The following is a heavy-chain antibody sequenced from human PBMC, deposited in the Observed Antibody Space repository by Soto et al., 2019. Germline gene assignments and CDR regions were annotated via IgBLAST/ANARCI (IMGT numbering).Heavy chain of an antibody. Sequence: ASVNVSGKSSGYTVTRYCISWVRQAPGQGLEWMGWISADSGNTNYAQKLQGRVTMTTDTSTNIGYMELRSLRSDDTAVYYCASSGWLDLYYFDYWGQGTLVTVSS. CDR1: GYTVTRYC. J-gene: IGHJ4*02. CDR2: ISADSGNT. V-gene: IGHV1-18*04. CDR3: ASSGWLDLYYFDY. D-gene: IGHD6-19*01.